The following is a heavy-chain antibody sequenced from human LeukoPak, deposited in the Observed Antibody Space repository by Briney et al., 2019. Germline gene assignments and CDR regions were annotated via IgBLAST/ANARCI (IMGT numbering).Heavy chain of an antibody. V-gene: IGHV4-30-2*01. D-gene: IGHD6-13*01. J-gene: IGHJ4*02. Sequence: TLSLTCTVSGGSISSGGYYWSWIRQPPGKGLEWIGYIYHSGSTYYNPSLKSQVTISVDRSKNQFSLKLSSVTAADTAVYYCARGIFAAAAGYWGQGTLVTVSS. CDR3: ARGIFAAAAGY. CDR2: IYHSGST. CDR1: GGSISSGGYY.